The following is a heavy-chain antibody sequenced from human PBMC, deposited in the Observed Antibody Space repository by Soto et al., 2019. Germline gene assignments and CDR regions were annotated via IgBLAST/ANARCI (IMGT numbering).Heavy chain of an antibody. CDR2: ISYDGSNK. D-gene: IGHD3-3*01. Sequence: PGGSLRLSCAASGFTFSSYSMNWVRQAPGKGLEWVSVISYDGSNKYYADSVKGRFTISRDNAKNTLYLQMNSLRAEDTAVYYCAKDMYGVVGYYFDYWGQGTLVTVSS. V-gene: IGHV3-30*02. CDR1: GFTFSSYS. J-gene: IGHJ4*02. CDR3: AKDMYGVVGYYFDY.